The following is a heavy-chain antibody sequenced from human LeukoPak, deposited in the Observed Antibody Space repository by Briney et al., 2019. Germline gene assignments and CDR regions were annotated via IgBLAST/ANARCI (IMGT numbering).Heavy chain of an antibody. CDR3: AGRIGAGDLDY. J-gene: IGHJ4*02. V-gene: IGHV4-30-2*01. D-gene: IGHD6-6*01. CDR2: IYHSGST. CDR1: GGSISIVGYS. Sequence: SQTLSLTCALSGGSISIVGYSWSSIRQPPRKVLELIRYIYHSGSTSYNPSLKSRVTISVDRSKNQFSLNVSSLIAACAALYDCAGRIGAGDLDYWGQGTLVTVSS.